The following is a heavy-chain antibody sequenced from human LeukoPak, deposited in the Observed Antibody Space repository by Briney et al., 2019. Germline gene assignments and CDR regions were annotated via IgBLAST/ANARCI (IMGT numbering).Heavy chain of an antibody. D-gene: IGHD3-3*01. CDR2: IYYSGST. J-gene: IGHJ6*02. CDR3: ARAWDYDFWSGYAYYYGMDV. Sequence: SQTLSLTCTVSGGSISSGGCCWSWIRQHPGKGLEWIGYIYYSGSTYYNPPLKSRVTISVDTSKNQFSLKLSSVTAADTAVYYCARAWDYDFWSGYAYYYGMDVWGQGTTVTVSS. CDR1: GGSISSGGCC. V-gene: IGHV4-31*03.